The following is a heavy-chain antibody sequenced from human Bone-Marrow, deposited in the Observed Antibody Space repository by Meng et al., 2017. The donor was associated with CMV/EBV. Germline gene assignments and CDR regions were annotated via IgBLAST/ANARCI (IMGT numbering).Heavy chain of an antibody. J-gene: IGHJ6*01. CDR1: GFTFSSYE. CDR3: ARVERRHYYYGMSL. D-gene: IGHD5-24*01. V-gene: IGHV3-48*03. CDR2: ISSSGSTI. Sequence: GGSLRLSCAAAGFTFSSYEMNWVRQAPGKGLEWVSYISSSGSTIYYADSVKGRFTISRDNAKNSLYLQMNSMRAEETAVYYCARVERRHYYYGMSLWGQGTTVTVSS.